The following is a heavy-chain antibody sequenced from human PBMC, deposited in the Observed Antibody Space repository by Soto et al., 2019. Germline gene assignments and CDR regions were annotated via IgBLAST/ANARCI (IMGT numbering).Heavy chain of an antibody. CDR2: IKPDGSER. V-gene: IGHV3-7*03. Sequence: EAQLVESGGGLVQSGGSLRLSCAASGVTFRDYWMIWVRQAPGKGLERVAHIKPDGSERYFVDSVRGRSTISRDNAENSPDRQTTSLRVADPGVYYCATRGRMVIGWYFELCGRATTLTVPS. D-gene: IGHD5-18*01. CDR3: ATRGRMVIGWYFEL. J-gene: IGHJ2*01. CDR1: GVTFRDYW.